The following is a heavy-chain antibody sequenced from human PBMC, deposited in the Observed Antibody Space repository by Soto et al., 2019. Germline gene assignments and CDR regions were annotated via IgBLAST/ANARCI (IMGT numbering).Heavy chain of an antibody. D-gene: IGHD2-21*02. CDR1: GAPITSGAYS. CDR3: ARDMSGCSSSDCYLSGWFDP. V-gene: IGHV4-30-2*01. CDR2: IYQSGST. J-gene: IGHJ5*02. Sequence: QLQLRESGSGLVKPSQTLSLTCTVSGAPITSGAYSWSWIRQPPGKGLEWIGFIYQSGSTHYNPSLKSRVPTSVDRSKNHFSLQLTSLTAADTAVYYCARDMSGCSSSDCYLSGWFDPWGPGTLVTVSS.